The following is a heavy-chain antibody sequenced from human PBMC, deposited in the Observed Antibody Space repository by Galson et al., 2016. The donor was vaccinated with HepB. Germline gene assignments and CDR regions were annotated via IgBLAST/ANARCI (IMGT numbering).Heavy chain of an antibody. Sequence: SVQVSCKASGYTFTSYGISWVRQAPGQGLEWMGWIRAYNGNTNYAQNLQGRVTMTTDTSTSTAYMELRSLRPDDTAVYYGARDRHQYSSGWYVGGMDVWGQGSTVTVSS. J-gene: IGHJ6*02. V-gene: IGHV1-18*01. CDR3: ARDRHQYSSGWYVGGMDV. CDR2: IRAYNGNT. D-gene: IGHD6-19*01. CDR1: GYTFTSYG.